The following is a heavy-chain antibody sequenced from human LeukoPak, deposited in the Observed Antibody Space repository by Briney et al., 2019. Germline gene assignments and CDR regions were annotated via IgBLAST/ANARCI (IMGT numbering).Heavy chain of an antibody. D-gene: IGHD2-15*01. V-gene: IGHV3-73*01. J-gene: IGHJ6*02. CDR2: IRSKANSYAT. CDR3: TRRGRLGCSGGSCYSVMDV. CDR1: GFTFSGSA. Sequence: GGSLRLSCAASGFTFSGSAMHWVRQASGKGLEWVGRIRSKANSYATAYAASVKGRFTISREDSKNTAYLQMNSLKTEDTAVYYCTRRGRLGCSGGSCYSVMDVWGQGTTVTVSS.